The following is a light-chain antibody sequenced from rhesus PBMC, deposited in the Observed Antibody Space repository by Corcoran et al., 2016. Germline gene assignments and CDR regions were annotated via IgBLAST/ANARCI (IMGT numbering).Light chain of an antibody. V-gene: IGKV1-69*01. CDR2: RAS. CDR3: KQHDTFPYS. Sequence: DIQMTQSPSSLSTSVGDRVTISCRASQAISNWLAWYQQKPGKAPKLLIYRASNSDTGVPSRFTGSGSGKDFTLTISSLQPADIASYYCKQHDTFPYSFGQGTKLEIK. J-gene: IGKJ2*01. CDR1: QAISNW.